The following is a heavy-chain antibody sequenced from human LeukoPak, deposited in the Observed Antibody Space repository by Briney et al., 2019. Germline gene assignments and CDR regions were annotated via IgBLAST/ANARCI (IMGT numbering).Heavy chain of an antibody. CDR2: ISGDGGST. CDR3: AKVGGYGGYYFDY. CDR1: GFTFDDCA. V-gene: IGHV3-43*02. D-gene: IGHD3-16*01. Sequence: PGGSLRLPCAASGFTFDDCAMHWVRQAPGKGLEWVSLISGDGGSTYYADSVKGRFTISRDNSKNSLYLQMNSLRTEDTALYYCAKVGGYGGYYFDYWGQGTLVTVSS. J-gene: IGHJ4*02.